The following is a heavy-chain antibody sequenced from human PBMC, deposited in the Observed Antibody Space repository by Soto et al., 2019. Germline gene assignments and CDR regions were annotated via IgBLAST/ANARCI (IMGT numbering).Heavy chain of an antibody. Sequence: GESLKISCKGSGYIFSTYWIAWVRQMPGKGLEWMGIIYPGDSDTRYSPSFQGQVTISADKSISTAYLQWSSMKASDTAIYYCARRCSGGSCYSSHYFYGLDVWGQGTTVTVSS. V-gene: IGHV5-51*01. CDR1: GYIFSTYW. D-gene: IGHD2-15*01. J-gene: IGHJ6*02. CDR2: IYPGDSDT. CDR3: ARRCSGGSCYSSHYFYGLDV.